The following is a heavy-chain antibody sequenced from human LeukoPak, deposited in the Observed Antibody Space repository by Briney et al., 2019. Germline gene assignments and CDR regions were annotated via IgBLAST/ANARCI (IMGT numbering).Heavy chain of an antibody. Sequence: PGGSLRLSCAVSGFTVSSNYMSWVRQPPGKGLEWVSGIYTGGSTYSADSVKGRFTIFRDNSKNTLYLQMNSLRAEDTAVYYCAKVAGATWGQGTMVTVSS. CDR1: GFTVSSNY. D-gene: IGHD3-10*01. V-gene: IGHV3-53*01. J-gene: IGHJ3*01. CDR2: IYTGGST. CDR3: AKVAGAT.